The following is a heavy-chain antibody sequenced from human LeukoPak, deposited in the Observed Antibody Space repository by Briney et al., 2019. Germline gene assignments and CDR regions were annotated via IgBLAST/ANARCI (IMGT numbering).Heavy chain of an antibody. Sequence: PGGSLRLSCAASGFTFSNYWMHWVRQAPGKGLVWVSRINSDGSSTTYADSVKGRFTISRDNSKNTLYLQMNSLRAEDTAVYYCAKDSWFGELSYMDVWGKGTTVTISS. V-gene: IGHV3-74*01. CDR3: AKDSWFGELSYMDV. J-gene: IGHJ6*03. D-gene: IGHD3-10*01. CDR2: INSDGSST. CDR1: GFTFSNYW.